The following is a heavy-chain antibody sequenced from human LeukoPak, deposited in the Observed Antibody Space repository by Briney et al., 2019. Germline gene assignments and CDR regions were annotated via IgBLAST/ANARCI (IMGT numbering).Heavy chain of an antibody. Sequence: PETLSLTCTVSGGSISSYYWSCIWQPPGKGLEWIGYIYYSGSTNYNPSLKSRVAISVDTSRNQFSLKLSSVTAADTAVYYCATLPFGGPRRVFDYWGQGIPVTVSS. CDR2: IYYSGST. D-gene: IGHD3-16*01. V-gene: IGHV4-59*01. CDR3: ATLPFGGPRRVFDY. J-gene: IGHJ4*02. CDR1: GGSISSYY.